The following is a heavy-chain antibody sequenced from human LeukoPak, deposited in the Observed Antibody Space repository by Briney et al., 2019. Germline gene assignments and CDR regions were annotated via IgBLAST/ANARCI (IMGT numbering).Heavy chain of an antibody. V-gene: IGHV4-59*01. CDR1: GGSISSYY. Sequence: SSETLSLTCTVSGGSISSYYWNWIRQPPGKGLEWIGYIYYSGSTNYNPSLKSRVTISVDRSKNQFSLKLSSVTAAGTAVYYCARSRGVLDYFHHWGQGTLVTVSS. CDR2: IYYSGST. J-gene: IGHJ1*01. D-gene: IGHD3-3*01. CDR3: ARSRGVLDYFHH.